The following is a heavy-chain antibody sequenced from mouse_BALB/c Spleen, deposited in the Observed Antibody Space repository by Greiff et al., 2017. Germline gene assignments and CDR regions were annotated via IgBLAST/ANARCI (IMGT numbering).Heavy chain of an antibody. V-gene: IGHV1-80*01. CDR3: ARSSDYYGPWFAY. D-gene: IGHD1-2*01. Sequence: VQLQQSGAELVRPGSSVKISCKASGYAFSSYWMNWVKQRPGQGLEWIGQIYPGDGDTNDNGKFKGKATLTADKSSSTAYMQLSSLTSEDSAVYFCARSSDYYGPWFAYWGQGTLVTVSA. J-gene: IGHJ3*01. CDR2: IYPGDGDT. CDR1: GYAFSSYW.